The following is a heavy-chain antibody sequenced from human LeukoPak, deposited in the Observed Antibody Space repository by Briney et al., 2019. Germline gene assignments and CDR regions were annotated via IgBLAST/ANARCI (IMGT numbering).Heavy chain of an antibody. Sequence: ASVKVSCKAFGYSLTNYYVHWVRQAPGQGLEWMGEINPNGGSTSYAQKFQGRITVTRDTYTNTVYMDLSSLRSEDTATYYCARGAPTTRIGAGRFDYWGQGSLLTVAS. CDR2: INPNGGST. D-gene: IGHD5-12*01. CDR3: ARGAPTTRIGAGRFDY. V-gene: IGHV1-46*01. J-gene: IGHJ4*02. CDR1: GYSLTNYY.